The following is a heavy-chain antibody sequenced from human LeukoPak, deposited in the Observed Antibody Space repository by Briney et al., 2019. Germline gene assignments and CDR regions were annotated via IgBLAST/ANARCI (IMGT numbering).Heavy chain of an antibody. D-gene: IGHD6-13*01. J-gene: IGHJ4*02. Sequence: ASVKVSCKASGYTFTSYGISWVRQAPGQGLEWMGWISAYNGNTNYAQKLQGRVTMTTDASTSTAYMELRSLRSDDTAVYYCARGAIAAAAPYYFDYWGQGTLVTVSS. V-gene: IGHV1-18*01. CDR3: ARGAIAAAAPYYFDY. CDR1: GYTFTSYG. CDR2: ISAYNGNT.